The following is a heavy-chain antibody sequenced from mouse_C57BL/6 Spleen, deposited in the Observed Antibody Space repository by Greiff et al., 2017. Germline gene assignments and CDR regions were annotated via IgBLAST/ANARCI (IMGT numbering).Heavy chain of an antibody. Sequence: EVQGVESGGDLVKPGGSLKLSCAASGFTFSSYGMSWVRQTPDKRLEWVATISSGGSYTYYPDSVKGRFTISRDNAKNTLYLQMSSLKSEDTAMYYCARQQVITTVVAERYYFDYWGQGTTLTVSS. CDR1: GFTFSSYG. CDR3: ARQQVITTVVAERYYFDY. D-gene: IGHD1-1*01. V-gene: IGHV5-6*01. J-gene: IGHJ2*01. CDR2: ISSGGSYT.